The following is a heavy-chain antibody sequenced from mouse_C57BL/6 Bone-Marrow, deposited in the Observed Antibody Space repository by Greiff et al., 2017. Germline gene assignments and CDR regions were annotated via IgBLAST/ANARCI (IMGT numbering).Heavy chain of an antibody. J-gene: IGHJ4*01. Sequence: VQLQQPGAELVKPGASVKMSCKASGYTFTSYWITWVKQRPGQGLEWIGDIYPGSGSTNYTEKFKSKATLTANTSSSTAYMQLSSLTSEDTAVDNGARSGGIYYDHGGYAMDYWGQGTSVTVSS. CDR3: ARSGGIYYDHGGYAMDY. D-gene: IGHD2-4*01. CDR1: GYTFTSYW. CDR2: IYPGSGST. V-gene: IGHV1-55*01.